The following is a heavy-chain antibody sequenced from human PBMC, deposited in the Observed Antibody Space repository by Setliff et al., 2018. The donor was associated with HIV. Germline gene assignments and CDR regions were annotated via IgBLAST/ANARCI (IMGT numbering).Heavy chain of an antibody. V-gene: IGHV4-34*01. CDR1: GGSFSGYY. D-gene: IGHD3-10*01. CDR3: ARGRITMVRGVIMGLDY. Sequence: PSETLSLTCAVYGGSFSGYYWSWIRQPPGKGLEWIGEINHSGSSNYNPSLKSRVTISVDTSKNQFSLKLSFVTAADTAVYYCARGRITMVRGVIMGLDYWGQGTLVTVSS. CDR2: INHSGSS. J-gene: IGHJ4*02.